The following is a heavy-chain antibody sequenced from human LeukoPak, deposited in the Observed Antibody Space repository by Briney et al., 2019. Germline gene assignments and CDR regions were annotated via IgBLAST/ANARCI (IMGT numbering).Heavy chain of an antibody. J-gene: IGHJ4*02. Sequence: GGSLRLSCAASGFTVSSNYMSWVRQAPGKGLEWVSVIYSGGSTYYADSVKGRFTISRDNSKNTLYLQMNSLRAEDTAVYYCAKFPGKNSGSYYDYWGQGTLVTVSS. CDR3: AKFPGKNSGSYYDY. CDR1: GFTVSSNY. V-gene: IGHV3-66*01. D-gene: IGHD1-26*01. CDR2: IYSGGST.